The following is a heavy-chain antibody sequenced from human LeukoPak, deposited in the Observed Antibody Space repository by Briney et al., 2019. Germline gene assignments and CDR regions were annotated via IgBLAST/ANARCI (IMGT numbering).Heavy chain of an antibody. J-gene: IGHJ4*02. CDR2: INHSGDT. CDR1: GGAFSGYY. D-gene: IGHD4-11*01. Sequence: SETLSLTCAVYGGAFSGYYWSWIRQPPGKGLEWLGEINHSGDTKYNPSLKSRVSMSVDVSKDQFSLKLTSLTAADTAVYYCARGSRNYNNYEGADYWGQGTLVTVSS. V-gene: IGHV4-34*01. CDR3: ARGSRNYNNYEGADY.